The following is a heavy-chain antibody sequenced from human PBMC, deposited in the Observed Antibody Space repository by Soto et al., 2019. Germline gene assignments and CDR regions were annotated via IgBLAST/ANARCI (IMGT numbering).Heavy chain of an antibody. D-gene: IGHD2-2*01. CDR2: ISGSGGST. V-gene: IGHV3-23*01. CDR3: AKSTPHCSSTRCYSYDY. J-gene: IGHJ4*02. Sequence: GGSLTLSCAASGFTFSRYSMSWVRPAPGKGLEWVSAISGSGGSTYYADSVKGRFTISRDNSKNTLYLQMNSLRAEDTAVYYCAKSTPHCSSTRCYSYDYWGQGTLVTISS. CDR1: GFTFSRYS.